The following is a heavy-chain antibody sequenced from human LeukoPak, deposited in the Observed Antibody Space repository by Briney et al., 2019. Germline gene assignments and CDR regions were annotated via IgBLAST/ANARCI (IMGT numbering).Heavy chain of an antibody. D-gene: IGHD2-15*01. CDR3: ARESCSGGSCYVWFDP. J-gene: IGHJ5*02. CDR1: GGTFSSYA. V-gene: IGHV1-69*04. CDR2: IIPILGIA. Sequence: GASVKVSCKASGGTFSSYAISWVRRAPGQGLEWMGRIIPILGIANYAQKFQGRVTITADKSTSTAYMELRSLRSEDTAVYYCARESCSGGSCYVWFDPWGQGTLVTVSS.